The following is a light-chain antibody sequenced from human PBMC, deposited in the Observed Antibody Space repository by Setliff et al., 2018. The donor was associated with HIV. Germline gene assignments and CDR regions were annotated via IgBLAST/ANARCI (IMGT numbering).Light chain of an antibody. V-gene: IGLV2-18*02. CDR1: SSDAGSYNR. CDR2: EVS. Sequence: QSALAQPPSVSGSPGQSVTISCTGTSSDAGSYNRVSWYQQPPGTAPKLMIYEVSYRPSGVPDRFSGSKSVNTASLTISGLQAEDEADYYCSSYTTSNTYVFGTGTKVTVL. CDR3: SSYTTSNTYV. J-gene: IGLJ1*01.